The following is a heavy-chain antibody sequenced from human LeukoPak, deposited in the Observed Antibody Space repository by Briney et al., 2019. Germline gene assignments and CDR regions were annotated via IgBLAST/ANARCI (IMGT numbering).Heavy chain of an antibody. Sequence: ASVKVSCKASGGTFISYAISWVRQAPGQGLEWMGRIIPILGIANYAQKFQGRVTITADKSTSTAYMELSSLRPEDTAVYYCARAFVVDQVGATSGIDYWGQGTLVTVSS. D-gene: IGHD1-26*01. CDR1: GGTFISYA. CDR2: IIPILGIA. CDR3: ARAFVVDQVGATSGIDY. J-gene: IGHJ4*02. V-gene: IGHV1-69*04.